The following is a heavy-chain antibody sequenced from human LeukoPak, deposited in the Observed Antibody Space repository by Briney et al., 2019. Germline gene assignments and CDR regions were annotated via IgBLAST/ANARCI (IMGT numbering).Heavy chain of an antibody. CDR3: ARFFPPPGDAFDI. J-gene: IGHJ3*02. D-gene: IGHD2/OR15-2a*01. CDR2: IYYSGST. CDR1: GGSISSSSYY. Sequence: SETLSLTCTVSGGSISSSSYYWGWIRQPPGRGLEWIGRIYYSGSTYYNPSLKSRVTISVDTSKNQFSLKLSSVTAADTAVYYCARFFPPPGDAFDIWGQGTMVTVSS. V-gene: IGHV4-39*01.